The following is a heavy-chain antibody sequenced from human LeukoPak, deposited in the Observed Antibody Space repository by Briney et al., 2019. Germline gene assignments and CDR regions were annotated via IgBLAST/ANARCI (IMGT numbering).Heavy chain of an antibody. J-gene: IGHJ4*02. CDR2: IKNDGAVK. CDR1: GFTFSYHW. D-gene: IGHD5-12*01. Sequence: GGSLRLSCAASGFTFSYHWMTWVRQAPGKGLEWVANIKNDGAVKNYVDSVRGRFTISRDNAKNSLYLQMNSLRAEDTAVYYCAKDSYSEGDFWGQGVLVTVSS. V-gene: IGHV3-7*01. CDR3: AKDSYSEGDF.